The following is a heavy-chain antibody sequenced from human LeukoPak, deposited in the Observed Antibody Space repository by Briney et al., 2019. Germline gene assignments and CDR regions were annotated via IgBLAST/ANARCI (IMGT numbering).Heavy chain of an antibody. Sequence: GGFLRLSCAASGFTFSDYYMSWIRQAPGKGLEWVSYISSSGSTIYYADSVKGRFTISRDNAKNTLYLQMTSLRAEDTALYYCVKFREVSGDYWGQGTLVTVSS. D-gene: IGHD1-26*01. V-gene: IGHV3-11*01. CDR1: GFTFSDYY. J-gene: IGHJ4*02. CDR2: ISSSGSTI. CDR3: VKFREVSGDY.